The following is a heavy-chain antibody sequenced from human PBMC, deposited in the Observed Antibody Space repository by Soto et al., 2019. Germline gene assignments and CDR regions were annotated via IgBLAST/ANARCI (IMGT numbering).Heavy chain of an antibody. CDR3: ARGRYFDASGGCANY. CDR1: GFMFDNYA. J-gene: IGHJ4*02. D-gene: IGHD5-12*01. CDR2: ISGSGHAT. V-gene: IGHV3-23*01. Sequence: EVKLLESGGGSVPPGASARLSCLTSGFMFDNYAMSWVRQSPARGLEWVAAISGSGHATYYTQSVRGRFIISRDKSKKAVFLQMNNLRTEDTAIYYCARGRYFDASGGCANYCGLGTLVTVSP.